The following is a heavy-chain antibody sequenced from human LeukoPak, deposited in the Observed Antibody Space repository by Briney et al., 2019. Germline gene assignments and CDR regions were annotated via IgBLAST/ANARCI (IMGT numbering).Heavy chain of an antibody. CDR2: INHSGGT. V-gene: IGHV4-34*01. CDR1: GGSFSGYY. J-gene: IGHJ4*02. D-gene: IGHD4-17*01. CDR3: ARARTTVTTYQFDY. Sequence: PSETLSVTCAVHGGSFSGYYWSWIRQPPGKGLGWIGEINHSGGTNYNTSLKSRVTISVDTSKNQFSLKLSSVTAADTAVYYCARARTTVTTYQFDYWGQGTLVTVSS.